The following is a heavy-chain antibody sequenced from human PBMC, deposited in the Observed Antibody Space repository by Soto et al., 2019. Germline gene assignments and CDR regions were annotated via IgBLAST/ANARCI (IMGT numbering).Heavy chain of an antibody. CDR1: GVTFSSDG. V-gene: IGHV3-30*18. CDR2: ISYDGSNK. CDR3: AKDSGEAFTWFD. Sequence: GGSLRLSWAASGVTFSSDGMHGGRQAPGKGLEWVAVISYDGSNKYYADSVKGRFTISRDNSKNTLYLQMNSLRAEDTAVYYCAKDSGEAFTWFD. J-gene: IGHJ5*01. D-gene: IGHD2-15*01.